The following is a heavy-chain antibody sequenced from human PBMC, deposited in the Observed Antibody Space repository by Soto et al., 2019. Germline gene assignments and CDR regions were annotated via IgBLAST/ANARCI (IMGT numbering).Heavy chain of an antibody. CDR1: GGSFSGYY. J-gene: IGHJ4*02. D-gene: IGHD3-16*02. Sequence: SETLSLTCAVYGGSFSGYYWSWIRQPPGKGLEWIGEINHSGSTNYNPSLKSRVTISVDTSKNQFSLKLSSVTAADTAVYYCARAYYDYIWGSYRPFDYWGQGTLVTVSS. V-gene: IGHV4-34*01. CDR3: ARAYYDYIWGSYRPFDY. CDR2: INHSGST.